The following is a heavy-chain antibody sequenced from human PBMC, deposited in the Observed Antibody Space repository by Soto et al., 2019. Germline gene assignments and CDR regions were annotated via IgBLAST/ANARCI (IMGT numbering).Heavy chain of an antibody. V-gene: IGHV3-30-3*01. CDR3: AKVGDYVAAFEI. J-gene: IGHJ3*02. CDR1: GFTFSSYA. CDR2: ISYDGSNK. D-gene: IGHD4-17*01. Sequence: QVQLVESGGGVVQPGRSLRLSCAASGFTFSSYAMHWVRQAPGKGLEWVAVISYDGSNKYYADSVKGRFTISRDNSKNTLYLQMNSLRDEDTAVYYCAKVGDYVAAFEIWGQGTMVAVSS.